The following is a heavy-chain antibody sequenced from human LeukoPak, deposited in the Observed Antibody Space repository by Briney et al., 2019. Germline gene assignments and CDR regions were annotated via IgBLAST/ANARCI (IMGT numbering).Heavy chain of an antibody. Sequence: SGPTLVKPTQTLTLTCTFSEFSLSTSGVGVGWIRQPPGKALEWLALIYWNDDKPYSPSLKSRLPITKDTSKNQVVLKMTNMDPEDTAIYYCAHTRGRSGYYFDFDFWGQGTLVTVSS. D-gene: IGHD3-22*01. CDR1: EFSLSTSGVG. CDR3: AHTRGRSGYYFDFDF. CDR2: IYWNDDK. V-gene: IGHV2-5*01. J-gene: IGHJ4*02.